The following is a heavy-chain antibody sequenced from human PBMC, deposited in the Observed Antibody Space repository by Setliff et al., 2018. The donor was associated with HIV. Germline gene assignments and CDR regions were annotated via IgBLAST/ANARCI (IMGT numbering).Heavy chain of an antibody. CDR2: VQSNGDT. CDR1: GDSIEGVGFS. J-gene: IGHJ4*02. V-gene: IGHV4-61*02. Sequence: SETLSLTCDVSGDSIEGVGFSWSWLRQPAGKTLEWIGRVQSNGDTNYNPSLKSRVTISRDTSRNRFSLKLASLSAADTAVYYGARVRGGTSRGFLDSWGQGTLVTVSS. CDR3: ARVRGGTSRGFLDS. D-gene: IGHD3-10*01.